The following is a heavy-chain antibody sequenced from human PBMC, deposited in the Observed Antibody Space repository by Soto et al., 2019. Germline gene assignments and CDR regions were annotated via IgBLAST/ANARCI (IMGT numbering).Heavy chain of an antibody. CDR1: ADSFSDYY. CDR2: IDHSGNT. CDR3: VGGRGRLVGFDY. Sequence: SETLSLTCGVNADSFSDYYWIWIRQPPGKGLEWIGEIDHSGNTNYSPSLKSRLTMSVDTSKNQFSLRLTSVTAADTAVYYCVGGRGRLVGFDYWGQGTLVTVSA. J-gene: IGHJ4*02. V-gene: IGHV4-34*01. D-gene: IGHD1-26*01.